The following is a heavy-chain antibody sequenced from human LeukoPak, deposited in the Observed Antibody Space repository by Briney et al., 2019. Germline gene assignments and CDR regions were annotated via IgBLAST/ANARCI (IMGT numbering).Heavy chain of an antibody. D-gene: IGHD3-3*01. Sequence: PGGSLRLSCAASGFTVSSNYMSWVRQAPGKGLEWVSGIYSGGSTYYADSVKGRFTISRDNSKNTLYLQMNSLRAADTAVYYCARSPRLMKGVVEVTALDDWGPGTLVTVSS. CDR1: GFTVSSNY. CDR2: IYSGGST. V-gene: IGHV3-53*01. CDR3: ARSPRLMKGVVEVTALDD. J-gene: IGHJ4*02.